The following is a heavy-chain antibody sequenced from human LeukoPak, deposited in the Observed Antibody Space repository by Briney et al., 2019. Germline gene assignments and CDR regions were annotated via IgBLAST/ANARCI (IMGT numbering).Heavy chain of an antibody. CDR1: GGSISSYY. D-gene: IGHD1-26*01. Sequence: PSETLSLTCTVSGGSISSYYWSWIRQPAGKGLEWIGRIYTSGSTNYNPSLKSRVTMSVDTSKNQFSLKLSSVTAADTAVYYCARGRIVGATGGFDYWGQGTLVTVSS. CDR2: IYTSGST. J-gene: IGHJ4*02. CDR3: ARGRIVGATGGFDY. V-gene: IGHV4-4*07.